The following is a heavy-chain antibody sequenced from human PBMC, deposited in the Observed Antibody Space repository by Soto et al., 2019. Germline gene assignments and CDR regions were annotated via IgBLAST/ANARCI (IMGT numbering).Heavy chain of an antibody. CDR1: GFTFSSYT. CDR3: ASELNSGVATLS. CDR2: ITSSSTYI. Sequence: EVQLVESGGGLVKPGGSLRLSCAASGFTFSSYTLNWVRQAPGKGLEWVSSITSSSTYIYYADSVKGRFTISRDNAKNSLFLEMNSLRTGDTGVYYCASELNSGVATLSWGQGTLVTVSS. D-gene: IGHD5-12*01. V-gene: IGHV3-21*01. J-gene: IGHJ5*02.